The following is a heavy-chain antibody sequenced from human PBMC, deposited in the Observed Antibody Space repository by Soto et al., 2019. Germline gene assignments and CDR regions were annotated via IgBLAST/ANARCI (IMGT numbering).Heavy chain of an antibody. Sequence: PGGSLRLSCAASGFSVSSNYVSWVRQAPGKGLECVSLIYSGGSTYYADSVKGRFTISRHNFNNTLYLQMNSLRSDDTAVYYCATRSVTAPRWGQGTLVTVSS. D-gene: IGHD4-17*01. CDR2: IYSGGST. J-gene: IGHJ4*02. CDR3: ATRSVTAPR. V-gene: IGHV3-53*04. CDR1: GFSVSSNY.